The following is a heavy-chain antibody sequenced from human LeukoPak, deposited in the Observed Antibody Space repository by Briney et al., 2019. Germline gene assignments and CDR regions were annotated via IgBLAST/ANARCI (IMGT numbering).Heavy chain of an antibody. D-gene: IGHD3-16*01. CDR3: ARLGPGGSAYYYYYMDV. CDR2: IYPGDSHT. J-gene: IGHJ6*03. V-gene: IGHV5-51*03. CDR1: GYIFTSYW. Sequence: NTGESLKISCTGSGYIFTSYWIGWVRQMPGKGREWVGIIYPGDSHTTSSPSFQGQLTTSPDKSISPAYLQWSSLKASDTAMYYCARLGPGGSAYYYYYMDVWGKGTTVTVSS.